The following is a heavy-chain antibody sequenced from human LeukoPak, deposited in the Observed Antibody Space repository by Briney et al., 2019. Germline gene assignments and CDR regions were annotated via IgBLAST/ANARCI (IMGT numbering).Heavy chain of an antibody. Sequence: SETLSLTCTVSGGSISSSSYYWGWIRQLPGKGLEWIGSIYYSGSTYYNPSLKSRVTISVDTSKNQFSLKLSSVTAADTAVYYCARALDGYNYLHYYYYGMDVWGQGTTVTVSS. CDR2: IYYSGST. J-gene: IGHJ6*02. D-gene: IGHD5-24*01. V-gene: IGHV4-39*01. CDR3: ARALDGYNYLHYYYYGMDV. CDR1: GGSISSSSYY.